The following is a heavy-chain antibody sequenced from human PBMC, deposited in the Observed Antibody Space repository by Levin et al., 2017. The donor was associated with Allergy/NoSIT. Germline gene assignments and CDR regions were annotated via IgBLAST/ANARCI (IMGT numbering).Heavy chain of an antibody. CDR2: IYSGGST. CDR1: GFTVSSNY. Sequence: GESLKISCAASGFTVSSNYMSWVRQAPGKGLEWVSVIYSGGSTYYADSVKGRFTISRDNSKNTLYLQMNSLRAEDTAVYYCARDGRGSDYWGQGTLVTVSS. J-gene: IGHJ4*02. D-gene: IGHD6-13*01. V-gene: IGHV3-53*01. CDR3: ARDGRGSDY.